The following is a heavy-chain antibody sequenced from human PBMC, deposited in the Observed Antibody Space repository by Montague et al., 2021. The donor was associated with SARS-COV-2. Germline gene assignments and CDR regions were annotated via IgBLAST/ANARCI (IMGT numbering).Heavy chain of an antibody. Sequence: SLRLSCAASGFTFSSYAMSWVRQAPGKGLEWVSGVTGSGDNTFYADSVKGRFSISRDNSKNTLFLQMSSLRAEDTAVYYCAKNRIAVAGPGAGHYWGQGTLVTVSS. D-gene: IGHD6-19*01. CDR3: AKNRIAVAGPGAGHY. CDR2: VTGSGDNT. J-gene: IGHJ4*02. V-gene: IGHV3-23*01. CDR1: GFTFSSYA.